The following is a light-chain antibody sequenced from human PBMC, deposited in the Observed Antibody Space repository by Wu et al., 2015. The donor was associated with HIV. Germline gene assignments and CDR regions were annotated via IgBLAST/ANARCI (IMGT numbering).Light chain of an antibody. Sequence: EIVLTQSPDTLSVSPGERVTLSCRASQSVNNNFLAWYQQKPGQAPSLLIYGASIRATDIPDRSSGSGSGTEFTLTISRLGPEDVAVYYCQQYGSSRTFGQGTKLEIK. CDR1: QSVNNNF. CDR2: GAS. V-gene: IGKV3-20*01. CDR3: QQYGSSRT. J-gene: IGKJ2*01.